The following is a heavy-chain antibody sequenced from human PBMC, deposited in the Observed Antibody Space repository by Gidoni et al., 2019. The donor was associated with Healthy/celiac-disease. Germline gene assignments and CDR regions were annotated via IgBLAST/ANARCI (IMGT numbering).Heavy chain of an antibody. V-gene: IGHV2-26*01. CDR2: IFSNDEK. D-gene: IGHD3-22*01. CDR3: ARMSIYDSRSLWETYNWFDP. CDR1: GFSLSNARMG. J-gene: IGHJ5*02. Sequence: HVTLKESGPVLVKPTETLTLTFTVSGFSLSNARMGVSWIRQPQGKALEWLAHIFSNDEKSYSTSLKSRLTISKDTSKSQVVLTMTNMDPVDTATYYCARMSIYDSRSLWETYNWFDPWGQGTLVTVSS.